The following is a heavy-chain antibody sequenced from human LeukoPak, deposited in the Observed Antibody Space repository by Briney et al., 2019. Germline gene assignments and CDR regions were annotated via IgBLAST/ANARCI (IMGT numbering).Heavy chain of an antibody. V-gene: IGHV1-69*13. J-gene: IGHJ6*03. CDR2: IIPIFGTA. CDR1: GGTFSSYA. CDR3: ARVDTAMGSFYYYYYYMDV. Sequence: GASVKVSCKASGGTFSSYAISWVRQAPGQGLEWMGGIIPIFGTANYAQKFQGRVTITADESTSTAYMELSSLRSEDTAVYYCARVDTAMGSFYYYYYYMDVWGKGTTVTVS. D-gene: IGHD5-18*01.